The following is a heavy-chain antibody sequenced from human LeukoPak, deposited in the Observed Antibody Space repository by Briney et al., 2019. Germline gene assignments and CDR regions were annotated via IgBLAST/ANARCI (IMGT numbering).Heavy chain of an antibody. CDR2: IYSSGST. CDR3: ARETSQKGAHYMDV. CDR1: GDSISSDTYS. J-gene: IGHJ6*03. V-gene: IGHV4-61*02. D-gene: IGHD3-16*01. Sequence: SQTLSLTCTVSGDSISSDTYSWTWIRQPAGKGLEWIGRIYSSGSTNYNPSLKSRVTISVDMSKTEFSLKLSSVTAADTAVYYCARETSQKGAHYMDVWGKGTTVTISS.